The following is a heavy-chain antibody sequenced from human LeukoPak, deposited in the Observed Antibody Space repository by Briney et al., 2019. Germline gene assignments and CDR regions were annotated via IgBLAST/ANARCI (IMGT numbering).Heavy chain of an antibody. CDR1: GFMFRTYW. D-gene: IGHD6-19*01. CDR3: ARGFDYSSGWLDY. CDR2: IKQDGSEK. J-gene: IGHJ4*02. Sequence: GVSVRLSCVASGFMFRTYWMTWVGHDPGSALVWMANIKQDGSEKYYVDSVKGRFTISRDNAKNSLYLQMNSLRAEDTAFYYCARGFDYSSGWLDYWGQGTLVTVSS. V-gene: IGHV3-7*03.